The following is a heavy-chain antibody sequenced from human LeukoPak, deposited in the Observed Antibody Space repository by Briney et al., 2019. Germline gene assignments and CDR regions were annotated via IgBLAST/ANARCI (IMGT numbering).Heavy chain of an antibody. CDR1: GFTFSSYG. CDR3: AKDRAPSSWSKLQTFDI. D-gene: IGHD6-13*01. J-gene: IGHJ3*02. CDR2: IRYDGSNK. Sequence: GGSLRLSCAASGFTFSSYGMHWVRQAPGKGLEWVAFIRYDGSNKYYADSVKGRFTISRDNSKNTLYLQMNSLRAEDTAVYYCAKDRAPSSWSKLQTFDIWGQGTMVTVSS. V-gene: IGHV3-30*02.